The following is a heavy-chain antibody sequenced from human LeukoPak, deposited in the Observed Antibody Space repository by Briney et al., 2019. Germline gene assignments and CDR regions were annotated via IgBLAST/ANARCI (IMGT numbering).Heavy chain of an antibody. J-gene: IGHJ6*02. D-gene: IGHD6-13*01. CDR1: GGSFSGYY. V-gene: IGHV4-34*01. CDR3: ARSFGSSSWAYYYYYYGMDV. CDR2: INHSGST. Sequence: SETLSLTCAVYGGSFSGYYWSWIRQPPGKGLEWIGEINHSGSTNYNPSLKSRVTISVDTSKNQFSLQLNSVTPEDTAVYYCARSFGSSSWAYYYYYYGMDVWGQGTTVTVSS.